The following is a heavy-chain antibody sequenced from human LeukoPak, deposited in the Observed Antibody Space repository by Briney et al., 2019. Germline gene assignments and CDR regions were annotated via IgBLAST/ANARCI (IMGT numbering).Heavy chain of an antibody. Sequence: SETLSLTCTVSGGSISSSSYYWGWIRQPPGKGLEWIGRIYYSGSTYYNPSLKSRVTISVDPSKNQFSLKLSSVTAADTAVYYCARHGMYYYGSGSTRIDYWGQGTLVTVSS. D-gene: IGHD3-10*01. CDR1: GGSISSSSYY. CDR2: IYYSGST. J-gene: IGHJ4*02. V-gene: IGHV4-39*01. CDR3: ARHGMYYYGSGSTRIDY.